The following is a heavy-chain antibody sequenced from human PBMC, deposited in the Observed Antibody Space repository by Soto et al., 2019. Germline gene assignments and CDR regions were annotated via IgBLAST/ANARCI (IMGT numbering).Heavy chain of an antibody. J-gene: IGHJ4*02. V-gene: IGHV4-28*04. CDR3: ARSWGGDGYSH. CDR2: TGST. D-gene: IGHD2-15*01. CDR1: GVSISSGNW. Sequence: PSETLSLTCAVSGVSISSGNWWTWVRQTPQRGLEYTGSTNYNPSLRSRLTISLDTSKNHFSLTLKSVNAVDTGVYYCARSWGGDGYSHWGQGTLVTVSS.